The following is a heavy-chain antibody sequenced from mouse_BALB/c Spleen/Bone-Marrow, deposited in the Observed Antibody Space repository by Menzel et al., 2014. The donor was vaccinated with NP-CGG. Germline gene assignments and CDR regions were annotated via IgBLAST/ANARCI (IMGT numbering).Heavy chain of an antibody. D-gene: IGHD1-1*01. CDR3: ASYYYGSSYGVAY. J-gene: IGHJ3*01. CDR1: GLHIKDTH. V-gene: IGHV14-3*02. Sequence: VQLKGSGAELVELGASVKLACTASGLHIKDTHMHWVKQKTEQGLERIGRIDPANGNTKYDPKFPGKATITADTSSNTAHLQLSSLTSEDTAVYYCASYYYGSSYGVAYWGQGTLVTVSA. CDR2: IDPANGNT.